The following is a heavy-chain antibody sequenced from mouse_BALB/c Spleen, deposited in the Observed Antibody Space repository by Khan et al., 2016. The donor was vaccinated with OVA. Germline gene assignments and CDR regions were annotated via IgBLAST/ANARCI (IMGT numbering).Heavy chain of an antibody. Sequence: EVQVVESGGGLVQPGGSLKLSCAASGFTFSSYGMSWIRQTPDKRLELVATINSAGDYAYSPDSVEGRSTISRDNAKNTLYLQMSSLKSEDTAMYYCARVLYYYGIYIDIWGQGTTLTVSP. D-gene: IGHD1-1*01. V-gene: IGHV5-6-3*01. CDR2: INSAGDYA. CDR1: GFTFSSYG. J-gene: IGHJ2*01. CDR3: ARVLYYYGIYIDI.